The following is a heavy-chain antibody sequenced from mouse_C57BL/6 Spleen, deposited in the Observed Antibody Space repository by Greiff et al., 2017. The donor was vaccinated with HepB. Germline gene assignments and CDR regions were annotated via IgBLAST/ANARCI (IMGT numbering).Heavy chain of an antibody. CDR1: GYSFTGYY. CDR3: ARSYYDYDEWYFDV. Sequence: EVKLMESGPELVKPGASVKISCKASGYSFTGYYMNWVKQSPEKSLEWIGEINPSTGGTTYNQKFKAKATLTVDKSSSTAYMQLKSLTSEDSAVYYCARSYYDYDEWYFDVWGTGTTVTVSS. CDR2: INPSTGGT. J-gene: IGHJ1*03. D-gene: IGHD2-4*01. V-gene: IGHV1-42*01.